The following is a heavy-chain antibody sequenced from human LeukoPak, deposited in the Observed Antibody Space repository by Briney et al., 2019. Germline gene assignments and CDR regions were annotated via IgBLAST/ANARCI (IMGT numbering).Heavy chain of an antibody. CDR2: INPNSGGT. V-gene: IGHV1-2*02. CDR1: GYTFTDYY. J-gene: IGHJ4*02. Sequence: ASVKVSCKASGYTFTDYYMHWVRQAPGQGLEWMGWINPNSGGTNYAQKFQGRVTMTTDTSINTAYMELSRLRSDDTAVYYCARDVYSSGGSYNLFDYWGQGTLVTVSS. CDR3: ARDVYSSGGSYNLFDY. D-gene: IGHD3-10*01.